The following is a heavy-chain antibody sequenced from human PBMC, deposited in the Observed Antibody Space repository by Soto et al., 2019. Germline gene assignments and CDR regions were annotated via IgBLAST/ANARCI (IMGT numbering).Heavy chain of an antibody. CDR3: ARDYYDSSGYYYPADY. V-gene: IGHV3-74*01. D-gene: IGHD3-22*01. CDR1: GFTFSDYW. J-gene: IGHJ4*02. Sequence: PGGSLRLCCETSGFTFSDYWMHWVRQGPGKGLVWVSRIKFDGSSTNYADSVKGRFTISRDNAKNTLYLQMNSLRAEDTAVYYCARDYYDSSGYYYPADYWGQGTLVTVSS. CDR2: IKFDGSST.